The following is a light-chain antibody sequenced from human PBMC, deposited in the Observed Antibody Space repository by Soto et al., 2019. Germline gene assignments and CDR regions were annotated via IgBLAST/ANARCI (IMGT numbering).Light chain of an antibody. CDR1: SSDVGAYNY. CDR3: SSYTRSKTRV. V-gene: IGLV2-14*01. CDR2: EVT. J-gene: IGLJ1*01. Sequence: QSALTQPASVSGSPGQSITISCTGTSSDVGAYNYVSWYQQHPGKAPKLMIYEVTYRPSGVSNRFSGSKSGNTASLTISGLQAEDEADYYCSSYTRSKTRVFGTGTKLTVL.